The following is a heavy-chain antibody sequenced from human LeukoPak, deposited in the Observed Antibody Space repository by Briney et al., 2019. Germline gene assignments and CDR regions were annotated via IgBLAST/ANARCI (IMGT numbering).Heavy chain of an antibody. V-gene: IGHV3-21*01. CDR3: AREGIVAAAHDNWFDP. D-gene: IGHD6-13*01. CDR1: GFTFSSYS. CDR2: ISSSSSYI. Sequence: PGGSLRLSCAASGFTFSSYSMNWVRQAPGKGLEWVSSISSSSSYIYYADSVKGRFTISRDNAKNSLYLQMNSLRAEDTAVYYCAREGIVAAAHDNWFDPWGQGTLVTVSS. J-gene: IGHJ5*02.